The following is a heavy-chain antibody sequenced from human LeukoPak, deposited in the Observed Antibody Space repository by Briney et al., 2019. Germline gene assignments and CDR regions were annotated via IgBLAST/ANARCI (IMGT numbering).Heavy chain of an antibody. V-gene: IGHV1-2*02. CDR1: GYTFTDYY. CDR3: ARDDVEMATINGVAFDI. Sequence: ASVKVSCKASGYTFTDYYIHWVRQAPGQGLEWMGWINPNTGGTNYAQKFQGRVTMTRDTSISTAYMELSRLRSDDTAVYYCARDDVEMATINGVAFDIWGQGTMVTVSS. J-gene: IGHJ3*02. D-gene: IGHD5-24*01. CDR2: INPNTGGT.